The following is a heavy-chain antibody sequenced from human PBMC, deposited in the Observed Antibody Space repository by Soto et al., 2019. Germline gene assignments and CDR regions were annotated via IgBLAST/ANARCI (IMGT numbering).Heavy chain of an antibody. D-gene: IGHD3-9*01. J-gene: IGHJ3*02. CDR2: IYYSGST. CDR3: ARPNYDILTGPHAFDI. V-gene: IGHV4-39*01. Sequence: QLQLQESGPGLVKPSETLSLTCTVSGGSISSSSYYWGWIRQPPGKGLEWIGSIYYSGSTYYNPSLKSRVTISVDTSKNQFSLKLSSVTAADTAVYYCARPNYDILTGPHAFDIWGQGTMVTVSS. CDR1: GGSISSSSYY.